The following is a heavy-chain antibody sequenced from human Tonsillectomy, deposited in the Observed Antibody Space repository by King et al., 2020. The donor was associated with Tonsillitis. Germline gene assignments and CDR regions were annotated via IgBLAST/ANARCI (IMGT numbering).Heavy chain of an antibody. V-gene: IGHV4-39*01. CDR1: GGSISSSRYY. D-gene: IGHD3-10*01. Sequence: QLQESGPGLVKPSETLSLSCTVSGGSISSSRYYWGWVRQPPGKGLEWIASIYNSGSTYYNPSLKSRVTMSVDTSKNQFSLKLSSVTASDTAVYYCATHRVVADAFDIWGQGTVVTVSS. CDR3: ATHRVVADAFDI. CDR2: IYNSGST. J-gene: IGHJ3*02.